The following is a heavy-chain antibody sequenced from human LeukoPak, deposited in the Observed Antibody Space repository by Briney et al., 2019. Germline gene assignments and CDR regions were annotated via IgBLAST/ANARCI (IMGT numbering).Heavy chain of an antibody. V-gene: IGHV3-66*02. CDR2: IYGGGDT. CDR1: GFTVSSDY. D-gene: IGHD3-22*01. Sequence: PGGSLRLSCAASGFTVSSDYMGWVRQAPGNGLEYVSIIYGGGDTFYADSVKGRFTISRDNTKNTLYLQMNSLRAEDTAVYYCARDSHKLHSSAYFYFFDYWGQGTLVSVSS. CDR3: ARDSHKLHSSAYFYFFDY. J-gene: IGHJ4*02.